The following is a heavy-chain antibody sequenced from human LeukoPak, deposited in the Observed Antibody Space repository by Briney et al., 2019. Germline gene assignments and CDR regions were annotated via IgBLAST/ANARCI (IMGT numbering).Heavy chain of an antibody. Sequence: SETLSLTCTVSGGSISSYYWSWIRQPPGKGLEWIGYIYYSGSTNYNPSPKSRVTISVDTSKNQFSLKLSSVTAADTAEYYCARRFHSSGPYFDYWGQGTLVTVSS. D-gene: IGHD3-22*01. CDR1: GGSISSYY. CDR2: IYYSGST. J-gene: IGHJ4*02. CDR3: ARRFHSSGPYFDY. V-gene: IGHV4-59*08.